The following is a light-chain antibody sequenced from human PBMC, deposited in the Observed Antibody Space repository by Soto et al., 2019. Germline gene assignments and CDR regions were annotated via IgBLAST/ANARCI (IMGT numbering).Light chain of an antibody. V-gene: IGLV1-40*01. CDR1: SSNIGAGYD. CDR2: GNT. CDR3: LSFDSSLSVV. J-gene: IGLJ2*01. Sequence: QSVLTQPHSVSGAPGQRVTISCTGSSSNIGAGYDVHWYQQLPVRAPKLLIYGNTNRPSGVPDRFSGSKSGTSASLAITGLQAEDEADYYCLSFDSSLSVVFGGGTKLTVL.